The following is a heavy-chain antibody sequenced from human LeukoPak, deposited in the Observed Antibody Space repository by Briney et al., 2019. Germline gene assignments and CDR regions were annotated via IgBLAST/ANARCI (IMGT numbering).Heavy chain of an antibody. CDR1: GGSISSYY. CDR2: IYYSGST. Sequence: SETLSLTCTVSGGSISSYYWSWIRQPPGKGLEWIGYIYYSGSTNYNPSLKSRVTISVVTSKNQFSLKLSSVTAADTAVYYCARAGMGYSFDYWGQGTLVTVSS. D-gene: IGHD6-13*01. J-gene: IGHJ4*02. V-gene: IGHV4-59*01. CDR3: ARAGMGYSFDY.